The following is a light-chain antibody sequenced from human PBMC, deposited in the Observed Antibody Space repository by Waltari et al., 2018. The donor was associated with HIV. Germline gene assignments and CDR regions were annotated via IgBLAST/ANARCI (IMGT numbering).Light chain of an antibody. V-gene: IGLV2-14*03. Sequence: QSALTQPASVSGSPGQSITLSCNGTTTDLGGYNYFSWYQRHPDKAPKLIIFGVSNRPSGISSRFSGSKSGNTASLTISGLQAEDEADYYCCSYTKLTTHYVLFGGGTKLTVL. CDR3: CSYTKLTTHYVL. J-gene: IGLJ2*01. CDR1: TTDLGGYNY. CDR2: GVS.